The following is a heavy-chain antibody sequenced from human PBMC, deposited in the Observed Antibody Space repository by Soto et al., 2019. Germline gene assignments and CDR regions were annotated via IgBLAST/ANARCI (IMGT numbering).Heavy chain of an antibody. CDR1: GFSLSTSGMR. Sequence: SGPTLANPTQTLTLNCNFSGFSLSTSGMRVSWIRQPPGKALGWLARIDWDEDKFYSTSLKTRLTISKDTSKNQVVLTITNMDPVDTATYYCAGTTQYYYYYVMDVWGQGTTVTVSS. V-gene: IGHV2-70*04. CDR3: AGTTQYYYYYVMDV. J-gene: IGHJ6*02. CDR2: IDWDEDK.